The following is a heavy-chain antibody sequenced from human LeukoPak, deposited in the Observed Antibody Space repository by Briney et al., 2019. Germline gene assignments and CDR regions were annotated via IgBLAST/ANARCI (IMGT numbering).Heavy chain of an antibody. Sequence: ASVKVSCKASGYTFTSYYMHWVRQAPGQGLEWMGTINPSGGSTSYAQKFQGRVTMTRDTSTSTVYMELSSLRSEDTAVYYCARDGIAAARDYWGQGTLVTVSS. CDR2: INPSGGST. D-gene: IGHD6-13*01. CDR1: GYTFTSYY. CDR3: ARDGIAAARDY. V-gene: IGHV1-46*01. J-gene: IGHJ4*02.